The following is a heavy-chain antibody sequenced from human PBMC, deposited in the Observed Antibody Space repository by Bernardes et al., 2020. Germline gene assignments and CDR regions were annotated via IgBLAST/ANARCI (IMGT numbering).Heavy chain of an antibody. J-gene: IGHJ6*02. CDR2: ISGSGGST. CDR3: AKGGYCPECYGMDV. V-gene: IGHV3-23*01. CDR1: GFTFSSYA. D-gene: IGHD2-15*01. Sequence: GGSLRLSCAASGFTFSSYAMSWVRQAPGKGLEWVSAISGSGGSTYYADSVKGRFTISRDNSKNTLYLQMNSLRAEDTAVYYCAKGGYCPECYGMDVWGQGTTVTVSS.